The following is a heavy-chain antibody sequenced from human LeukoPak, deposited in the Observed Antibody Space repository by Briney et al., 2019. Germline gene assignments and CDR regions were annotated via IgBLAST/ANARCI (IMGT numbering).Heavy chain of an antibody. D-gene: IGHD4-23*01. CDR1: GYTFTGYY. CDR2: INPVNGGT. V-gene: IGHV1-2*06. CDR3: ARDYGSNSGLDY. Sequence: EASVKVSCKASGYTFTGYYMHWVRQAPGQGLEWVGRINPVNGGTDYAQNFQGRVTMTRDTSISTAYMDLSSLRSDDTAVYYCARDYGSNSGLDYWGQGTLVTVSS. J-gene: IGHJ4*02.